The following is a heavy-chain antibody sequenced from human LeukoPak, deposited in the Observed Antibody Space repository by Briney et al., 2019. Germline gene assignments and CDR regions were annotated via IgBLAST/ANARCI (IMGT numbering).Heavy chain of an antibody. CDR3: ARDLPYSSSWNFDY. D-gene: IGHD6-13*01. CDR1: GFTFSSYG. Sequence: GGSLRLSCAASGFTFSSYGMHWVRQAPGKGLEWVAVIWYDGSNKYYADSVKGRFTISRDNSKNTLYLQMNGLRAEDTAVYYCARDLPYSSSWNFDYWGQGTLVTVSS. V-gene: IGHV3-33*01. CDR2: IWYDGSNK. J-gene: IGHJ4*02.